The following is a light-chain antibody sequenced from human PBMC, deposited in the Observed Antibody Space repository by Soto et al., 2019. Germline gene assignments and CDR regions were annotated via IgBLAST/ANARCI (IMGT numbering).Light chain of an antibody. Sequence: QAVVTQPASVSGSPGQSITISCTGTSIDVGGYNYVSWYPQHPGKAPKLMIYEVSNRPSGVSNRFSGSKSGNTASLTISGLQAEDDADYYCSSYTSNSTPIFGGGTKLTVL. CDR3: SSYTSNSTPI. V-gene: IGLV2-14*01. J-gene: IGLJ2*01. CDR1: SIDVGGYNY. CDR2: EVS.